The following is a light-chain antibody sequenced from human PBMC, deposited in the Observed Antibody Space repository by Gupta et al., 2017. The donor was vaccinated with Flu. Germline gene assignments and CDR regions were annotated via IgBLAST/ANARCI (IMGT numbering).Light chain of an antibody. Sequence: EIVMTQSPLSLAVTPGEAASISCRSSQSRRHSKGKNYLEWYVQKQGQPPRLLMFLDSSRDAGVLSRFSVSGVGKDVSIIISEGEEEDVGVYYCRQTRQIRYCPFGQGTKVDIK. CDR2: LDS. V-gene: IGKV2-28*01. J-gene: IGKJ1*01. CDR3: RQTRQIRYCP. CDR1: QSRRHSKGKNY.